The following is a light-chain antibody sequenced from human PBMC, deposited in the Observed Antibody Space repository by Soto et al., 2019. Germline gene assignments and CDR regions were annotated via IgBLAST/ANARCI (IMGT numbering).Light chain of an antibody. CDR1: QSIANY. Sequence: ITQSPSSLSASVGDRFTITCRASQSIANYLNWYQQKPGKAPKLLIYAASSLQHGVPSRFSGSGSGTDFTLTISSLQPEDFASYYYQQASSFPLAFGGGTKVYIK. CDR3: QQASSFPLA. CDR2: AAS. V-gene: IGKV1-39*01. J-gene: IGKJ4*01.